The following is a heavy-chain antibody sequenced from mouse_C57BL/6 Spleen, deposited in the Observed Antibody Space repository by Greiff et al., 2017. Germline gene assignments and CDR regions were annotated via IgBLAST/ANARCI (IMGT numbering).Heavy chain of an antibody. Sequence: QVQLKQPGAELVRPGSSVKLSCKASGYTFTSYWMHWVKQRPIQGLEWIGNIDPSDSETHYNQKFKDKATLTVDKSSSTAYMQLSSLTSEDSAVYYCARDGSYAMDYWGQGTSVTVSS. J-gene: IGHJ4*01. CDR2: IDPSDSET. CDR3: ARDGSYAMDY. V-gene: IGHV1-52*01. D-gene: IGHD2-3*01. CDR1: GYTFTSYW.